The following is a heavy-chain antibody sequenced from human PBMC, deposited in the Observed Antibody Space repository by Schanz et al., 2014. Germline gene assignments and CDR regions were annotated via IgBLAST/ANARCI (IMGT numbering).Heavy chain of an antibody. D-gene: IGHD6-19*01. V-gene: IGHV3-7*05. Sequence: VHLLESGGGLVEPGGSLRLSCAASGFSFSDYYMSWIRQAPGKGPEWVANIKHDGSVKDYVDSVEGRFTISRDNAKRSLYLQMNSLRAEDTALYYCTKDKSQIAVAGLFDLSGQGTLVTVSS. CDR2: IKHDGSVK. J-gene: IGHJ4*02. CDR1: GFSFSDYY. CDR3: TKDKSQIAVAGLFDL.